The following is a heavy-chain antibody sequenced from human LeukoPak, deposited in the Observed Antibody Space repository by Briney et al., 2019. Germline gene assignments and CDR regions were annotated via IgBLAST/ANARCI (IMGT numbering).Heavy chain of an antibody. CDR2: INHSGST. CDR3: ARRTPKKRGYSGFNLPFDY. V-gene: IGHV4-39*07. Sequence: SETLSLTCTVSGGSISSSTYYWGWIRQPPGKGLEWIGEINHSGSTNYNPSLRSRVTISVDTSKNQFSLKLSSVTAADTAVYYCARRTPKKRGYSGFNLPFDYWGQGTLVTVSS. CDR1: GGSISSSTYY. D-gene: IGHD5-12*01. J-gene: IGHJ4*02.